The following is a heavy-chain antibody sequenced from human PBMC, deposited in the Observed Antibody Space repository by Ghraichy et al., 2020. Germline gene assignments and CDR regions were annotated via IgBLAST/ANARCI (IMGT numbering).Heavy chain of an antibody. D-gene: IGHD3-22*01. CDR2: ISWDGGST. Sequence: GESLNISCAASGFTFDDYAMHWVRQAPGKGLEWVSLISWDGGSTYYADSVKGRFTISRDNSKNSLYLQMNSLRAEDTALYYCAKDRFNYYDSSGYYSIDYWGQGTLVTVSS. J-gene: IGHJ4*02. V-gene: IGHV3-43D*04. CDR3: AKDRFNYYDSSGYYSIDY. CDR1: GFTFDDYA.